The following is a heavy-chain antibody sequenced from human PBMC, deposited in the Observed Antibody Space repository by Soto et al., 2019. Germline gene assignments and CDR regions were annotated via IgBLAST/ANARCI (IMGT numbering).Heavy chain of an antibody. V-gene: IGHV1-18*01. J-gene: IGHJ3*02. D-gene: IGHD2-2*01. CDR3: ARDLTVVAPTVNGANDDAFDI. Sequence: QVQLVQSGAEVKKPGASVKVSCKASGYTFSRYGISWVRQAPGQGLEWMGWINAYNGYTKYAQKFQGRVTTTTDTSTSTAYMELRSLRSDDTAVYYCARDLTVVAPTVNGANDDAFDIWGQGTMVTVSS. CDR1: GYTFSRYG. CDR2: INAYNGYT.